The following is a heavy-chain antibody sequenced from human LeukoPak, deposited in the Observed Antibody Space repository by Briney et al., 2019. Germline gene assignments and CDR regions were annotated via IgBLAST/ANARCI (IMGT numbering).Heavy chain of an antibody. CDR1: GFTFSSYW. D-gene: IGHD3-10*01. Sequence: GGSLRLSCAASGFTFSSYWMSWVRQAPGKGLEWVSAITNSGDNTFHADSVKGRFTISRDNAKNSLYLQMNSLRDEDTAVYYCARVGYGSGSYPYDYWGQGTLVTVSS. J-gene: IGHJ4*02. V-gene: IGHV3-48*02. CDR3: ARVGYGSGSYPYDY. CDR2: ITNSGDNT.